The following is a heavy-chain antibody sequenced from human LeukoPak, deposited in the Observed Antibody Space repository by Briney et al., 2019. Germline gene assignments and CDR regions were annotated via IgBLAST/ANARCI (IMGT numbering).Heavy chain of an antibody. Sequence: SETLSLTCTVSGGSISSYYWSWIRQPPGKGLEWIGYIYYSGSTNYNPSLKSRVTMSVDTSKNQFSLKLSSVTATDTAVYYCAREYSSSWSSYNWFDPWGQGTLVTVSS. CDR3: AREYSSSWSSYNWFDP. D-gene: IGHD6-13*01. V-gene: IGHV4-59*12. J-gene: IGHJ5*02. CDR2: IYYSGST. CDR1: GGSISSYY.